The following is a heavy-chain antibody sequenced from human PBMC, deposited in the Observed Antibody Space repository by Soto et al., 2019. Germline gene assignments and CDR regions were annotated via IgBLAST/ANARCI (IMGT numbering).Heavy chain of an antibody. D-gene: IGHD3-16*01. V-gene: IGHV4-59*11. J-gene: IGHJ4*02. CDR2: IHYSGST. CDR3: ARDFKAPNDAWAFDY. Sequence: LRVTRSVACGSIINHYWSRIIQTKGKGLEWIGYIHYSGSTNYNPSLKSRVTISVDTSKNQFSLKLSSVTAADTAVYYCARDFKAPNDAWAFDYWGQGALVTVSS. CDR1: CGSIINHY.